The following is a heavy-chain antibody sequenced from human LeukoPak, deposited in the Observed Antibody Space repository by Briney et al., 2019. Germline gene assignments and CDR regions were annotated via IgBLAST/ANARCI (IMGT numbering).Heavy chain of an antibody. CDR2: INSDGSTT. CDR3: VKKAVLTGTAYFDY. J-gene: IGHJ4*02. CDR1: GFTFSSYW. D-gene: IGHD3-9*01. V-gene: IGHV3-74*01. Sequence: PGGSLRLSCAASGFTFSSYWMHWVRQAPGKGLVWVSRINSDGSTTSYADSVMGRFTISRDDSKNTLYLQMSGLRVEDTAVYYCVKKAVLTGTAYFDYWGQGTLVTVSS.